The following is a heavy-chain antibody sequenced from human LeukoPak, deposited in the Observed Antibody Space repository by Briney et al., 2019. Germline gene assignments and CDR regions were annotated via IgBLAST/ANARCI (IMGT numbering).Heavy chain of an antibody. Sequence: ASVKVSCKASGYTFTSYYMHWVRQAPGQGLEWMGIINPSGGSTSYAQKFQGRVTMTRDMSTSTVYMELSSLRSEDTAVYYCARDRRYYYGSGSGYYFDYWGQGTLVTVSS. CDR1: GYTFTSYY. CDR3: ARDRRYYYGSGSGYYFDY. CDR2: INPSGGST. D-gene: IGHD3-10*01. J-gene: IGHJ4*02. V-gene: IGHV1-46*01.